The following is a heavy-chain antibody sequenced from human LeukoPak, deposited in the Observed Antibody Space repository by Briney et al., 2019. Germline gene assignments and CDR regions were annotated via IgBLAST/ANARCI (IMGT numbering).Heavy chain of an antibody. CDR2: ISGSGGST. J-gene: IGHJ5*02. CDR3: AKDLERYSYGCSWFDP. V-gene: IGHV3-23*01. Sequence: GGSLRLSCAASGFTFSSYAMSWVRQAAGKGLEWASAISGSGGSTYYADSVKGRFTISRDNSKNTLYLQMNSLRAEDTAVYYCAKDLERYSYGCSWFDPWGQGTLVTVSS. CDR1: GFTFSSYA. D-gene: IGHD5-18*01.